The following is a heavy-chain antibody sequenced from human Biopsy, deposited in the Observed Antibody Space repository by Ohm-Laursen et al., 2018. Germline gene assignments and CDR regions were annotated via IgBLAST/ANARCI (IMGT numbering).Heavy chain of an antibody. V-gene: IGHV4-59*01. D-gene: IGHD5-24*01. CDR2: IFYGGST. Sequence: GTLSLTCNVSGGSISSYYWSWIRQSPGKGLEWIGFIFYGGSTYYNPSLKSRTTISVDSSKNQFSLRLRSVTAADTAVYYCARGGNGYNYVTPGTWFDPWGRGTPVTVSS. CDR3: ARGGNGYNYVTPGTWFDP. CDR1: GGSISSYY. J-gene: IGHJ5*02.